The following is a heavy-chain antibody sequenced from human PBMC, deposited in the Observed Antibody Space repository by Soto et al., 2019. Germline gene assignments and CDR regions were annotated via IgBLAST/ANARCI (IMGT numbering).Heavy chain of an antibody. J-gene: IGHJ4*02. D-gene: IGHD3-9*01. V-gene: IGHV3-23*01. CDR3: AKDPYDILTGDYIALNFDY. CDR2: ISGSGGST. CDR1: GFTFSSYA. Sequence: EVQLLESGGGLVQPGGSLRLSCAASGFTFSSYAMSWVRQAPGKGLEWVSAISGSGGSTYYADSVKGRFTISRDNSKNTLYLQMNSLRAENTAVYYCAKDPYDILTGDYIALNFDYWGQGNLVTVSS.